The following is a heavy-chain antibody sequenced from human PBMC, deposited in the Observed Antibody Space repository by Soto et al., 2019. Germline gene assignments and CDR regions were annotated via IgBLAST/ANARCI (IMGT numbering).Heavy chain of an antibody. V-gene: IGHV4-31*03. J-gene: IGHJ5*02. CDR3: AIRPGITAAGTGNWFDP. CDR1: GGSISSGGYY. D-gene: IGHD6-13*01. Sequence: SETLSLTCTVSGGSISSGGYYWSWIRQHPGKGLEWIGYIYYSGSTYYNPSLKSRVTISVDTSKNQFSLKLSSVTAADTAVYYCAIRPGITAAGTGNWFDPWGQGTLVTVYS. CDR2: IYYSGST.